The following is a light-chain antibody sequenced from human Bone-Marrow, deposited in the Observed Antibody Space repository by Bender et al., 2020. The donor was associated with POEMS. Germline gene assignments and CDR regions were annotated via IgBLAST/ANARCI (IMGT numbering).Light chain of an antibody. V-gene: IGLV2-14*01. J-gene: IGLJ2*01. CDR2: EVS. CDR1: SSDVGYYNY. Sequence: QSALTQPASVSGSPGQSITISCTGTSSDVGYYNYVSWYQQHPGTVPKLMIYEVSNRPSGVSNRFSGSKSGNTASLTVSGLQADDEGHYYCSSYAGSSLLFGGGTKLTVL. CDR3: SSYAGSSLL.